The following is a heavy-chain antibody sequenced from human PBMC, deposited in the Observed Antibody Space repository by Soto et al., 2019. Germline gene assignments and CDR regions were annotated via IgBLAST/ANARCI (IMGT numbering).Heavy chain of an antibody. CDR1: SGSISSSNW. CDR2: IYHSGST. CDR3: ASPRPAAAGFDY. D-gene: IGHD6-13*01. Sequence: SETLSLTCAVSSGSISSSNWWSWVRQPPGKGLEWIGEIYHSGSTNYNPSLKSRVTISVDKSKNQFSLKLSSVTAADTAVYYCASPRPAAAGFDYWGQGTLVTVSS. V-gene: IGHV4-4*02. J-gene: IGHJ4*02.